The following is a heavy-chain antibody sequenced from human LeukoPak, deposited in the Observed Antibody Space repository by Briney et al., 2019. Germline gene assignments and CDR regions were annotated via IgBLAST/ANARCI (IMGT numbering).Heavy chain of an antibody. V-gene: IGHV1-2*02. CDR1: GYTFTDYY. CDR2: MNPNSGGT. CDR3: ARDLWGSSPYYFDY. J-gene: IGHJ4*02. Sequence: ASVKVSCKASGYTFTDYYMHWMRQAPGQGPEWMGWMNPNSGGTNYAQKFQGRVTMTRDTSITTAYMELSSLRSDDTAVYYCARDLWGSSPYYFDYWGQGTLVTVSS. D-gene: IGHD6-6*01.